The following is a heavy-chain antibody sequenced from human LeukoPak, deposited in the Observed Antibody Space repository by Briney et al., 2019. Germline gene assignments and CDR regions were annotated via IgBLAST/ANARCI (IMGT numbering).Heavy chain of an antibody. D-gene: IGHD3-10*01. CDR2: IYRSGST. J-gene: IGHJ4*02. Sequence: SGTLSLTCAVSGDSISSNKWWSWVRQPPGKGLEWLGEIYRSGSTNYNPSLNSRLTISLDKSKNQFSLNVSSVTAADTAVYYCARDPGTIPPYYFDYWGQGILVTVSS. CDR1: GDSISSNKW. CDR3: ARDPGTIPPYYFDY. V-gene: IGHV4-4*02.